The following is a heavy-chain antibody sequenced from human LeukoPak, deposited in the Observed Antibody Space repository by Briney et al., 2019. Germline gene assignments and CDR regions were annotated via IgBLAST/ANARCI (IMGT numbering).Heavy chain of an antibody. Sequence: PSETLSLTCAVYGRSFSGYYWSWIRQPPGKGLEWIGEINHSGSTNYNPSLKSRVTISVDTSKNQFSLKLSSVTAADTAVYYCARSIIAPAAFDYWGQGTLVTVSS. CDR2: INHSGST. CDR3: ARSIIAPAAFDY. J-gene: IGHJ4*02. CDR1: GRSFSGYY. D-gene: IGHD6-13*01. V-gene: IGHV4-34*01.